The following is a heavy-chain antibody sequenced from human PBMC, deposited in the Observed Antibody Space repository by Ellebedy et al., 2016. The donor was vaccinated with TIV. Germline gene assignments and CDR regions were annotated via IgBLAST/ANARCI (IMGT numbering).Heavy chain of an antibody. D-gene: IGHD3-16*01. J-gene: IGHJ4*02. Sequence: GESLKISCAASGFTFSSYAMSWVCQAPGKGLEWVSAISGSGGSTYYADSVKGRFTISRDNSKNTLYLQMNSLRAEDTAVYYCAKEAVGGQHDYWGQGTLVTVSS. CDR2: ISGSGGST. CDR3: AKEAVGGQHDY. V-gene: IGHV3-23*01. CDR1: GFTFSSYA.